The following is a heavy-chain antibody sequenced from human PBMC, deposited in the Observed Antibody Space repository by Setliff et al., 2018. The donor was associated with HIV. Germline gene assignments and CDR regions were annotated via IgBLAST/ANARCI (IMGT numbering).Heavy chain of an antibody. CDR3: ARTRSGTYYGEMNWFDP. Sequence: SETLSLTCAVFGGSFTDIGGSFTDYYWIWIRQPPGKGLEWIGEINHSGSTHYNPSLKSRFTISVDTSKNQFSLKVNSVTAADTAVYYCARTRSGTYYGEMNWFDPWGQGILVTVS. J-gene: IGHJ5*02. CDR1: GGSFTDIGGSFTDYY. V-gene: IGHV4-34*01. D-gene: IGHD3-10*01. CDR2: INHSGST.